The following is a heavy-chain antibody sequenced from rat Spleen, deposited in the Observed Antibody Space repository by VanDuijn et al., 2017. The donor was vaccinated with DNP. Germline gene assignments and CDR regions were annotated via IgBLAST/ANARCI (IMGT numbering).Heavy chain of an antibody. CDR2: VPSSGGST. J-gene: IGHJ2*01. V-gene: IGHV5-31*01. CDR1: RFTFNSYW. Sequence: EVQLVESGGDLVQPGRSLKLSCVASRFTFNSYWMAWIRQVPGKGLEWVASVPSSGGSTYYPDSVKGRFIISRDNARNTLYLQMDSLRSDDTATYYCTRATGFDYWGQGVMVTVSS. CDR3: TRATGFDY. D-gene: IGHD4-2*01.